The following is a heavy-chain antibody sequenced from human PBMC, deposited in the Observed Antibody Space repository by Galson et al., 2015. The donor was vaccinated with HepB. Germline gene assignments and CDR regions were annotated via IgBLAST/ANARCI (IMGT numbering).Heavy chain of an antibody. CDR2: ISYDGSNK. Sequence: SLRLSCAASGFTFSRYAMYCVRQAPGKGLEWVAVISYDGSNKYYADSLKGRFTISRDNAKSSLYLQINSLKDEDTAVYYCARLRGSQRPDAFDIWGQGTMVTVSS. D-gene: IGHD3-10*01. CDR3: ARLRGSQRPDAFDI. V-gene: IGHV3-30-3*01. J-gene: IGHJ3*02. CDR1: GFTFSRYA.